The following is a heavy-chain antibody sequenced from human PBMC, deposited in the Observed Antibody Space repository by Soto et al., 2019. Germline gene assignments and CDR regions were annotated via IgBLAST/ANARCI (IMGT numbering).Heavy chain of an antibody. CDR2: INAGNGNT. CDR3: ASSSDTAMVDGYYGMDV. D-gene: IGHD5-18*01. J-gene: IGHJ6*02. CDR1: GYTFTSYA. Sequence: ASGKVSCKASGYTFTSYAMHWVRQASGQRLEWMGWINAGNGNTKYSQKFQGGVTITRDTSASTAYMELSSLRSEDTAVYYCASSSDTAMVDGYYGMDVWGQGTTVTVSS. V-gene: IGHV1-3*01.